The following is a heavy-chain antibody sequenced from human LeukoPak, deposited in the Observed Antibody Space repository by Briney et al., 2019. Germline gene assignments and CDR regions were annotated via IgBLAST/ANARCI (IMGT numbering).Heavy chain of an antibody. V-gene: IGHV1-18*01. CDR2: ISAYNGNT. CDR3: ARKEVAFDI. CDR1: GYTFTSYG. J-gene: IGHJ3*02. Sequence: ASVKVSCKASGYTFTSYGISWVRQAPGQGPEWMGWISAYNGNTNYAQKFQGRVTMTRDTSISTAYMELSRLRSDDTAVYYCARKEVAFDIWGQGTMVTVSS.